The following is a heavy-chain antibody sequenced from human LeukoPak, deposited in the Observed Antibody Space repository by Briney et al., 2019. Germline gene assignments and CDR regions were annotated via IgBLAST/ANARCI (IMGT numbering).Heavy chain of an antibody. CDR2: ISSSSSYI. V-gene: IGHV3-21*01. J-gene: IGHJ6*02. Sequence: GGSLRLSCAASGFTFSSYSMNWVRQAPGKGLGWVSSISSSSSYIYYADSVKGRFTISRDNAKNSLYLQMNSLRAEDTAVYYCASGGDYYYYYYGMDVWGQGTTVTVSS. D-gene: IGHD4-17*01. CDR1: GFTFSSYS. CDR3: ASGGDYYYYYYGMDV.